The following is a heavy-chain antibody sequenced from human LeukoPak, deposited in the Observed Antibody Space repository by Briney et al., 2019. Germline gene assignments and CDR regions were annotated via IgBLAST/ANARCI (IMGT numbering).Heavy chain of an antibody. CDR2: IFYSGST. CDR1: GGSVSSSDFN. CDR3: ARVRGYSSLNAFDI. J-gene: IGHJ3*02. V-gene: IGHV4-39*07. D-gene: IGHD6-13*01. Sequence: PSETLSLTCTVSGGSVSSSDFNWAWIRQPPGKGLEWIGTIFYSGSTYYNPSLGSRVAISVDTSKNQFSLKLSSVTAADTAVYYCARVRGYSSLNAFDIWGQGTMVTVSS.